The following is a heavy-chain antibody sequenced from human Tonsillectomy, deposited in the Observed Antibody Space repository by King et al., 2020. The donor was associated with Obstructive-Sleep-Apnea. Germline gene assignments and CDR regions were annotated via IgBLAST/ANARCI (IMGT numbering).Heavy chain of an antibody. CDR3: TRDRHKGYDY. J-gene: IGHJ4*02. V-gene: IGHV4-59*01. Sequence: QLQESGPGLVQPSETLSLICTVSGGSIGGDCWRWSLQPPGKGLEWSGYVFYSGDTNHYPPLECRATITVDTSKSQISLKLNSVTAADTAIYYCTRDRHKGYDYWGQGTLVTVSS. CDR2: VFYSGDT. CDR1: GGSIGGDC. D-gene: IGHD3-22*01.